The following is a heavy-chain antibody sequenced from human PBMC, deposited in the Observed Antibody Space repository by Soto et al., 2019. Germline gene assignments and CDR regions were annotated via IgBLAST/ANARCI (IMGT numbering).Heavy chain of an antibody. Sequence: EGQVLESGGGLVQPGGSLRLTCVASGFTLSNFGMSWVRQAPGKGLEWVSFVSGNGGSTYYIDSVKGRFTISRDSSTNTVRLQMNSLRAEDTAVYYCATYNYGERDWGQGALVTVSS. V-gene: IGHV3-23*01. CDR3: ATYNYGERD. CDR1: GFTLSNFG. D-gene: IGHD1-20*01. J-gene: IGHJ4*02. CDR2: VSGNGGST.